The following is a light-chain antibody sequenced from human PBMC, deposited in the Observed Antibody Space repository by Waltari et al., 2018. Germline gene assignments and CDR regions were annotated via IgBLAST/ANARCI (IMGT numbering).Light chain of an antibody. Sequence: EIVLTQSPGTLSLSPGEGASLSCRASQTISNNYLAWYQQKVDQAPRLIIWGVSTRDADTPDRFRGSGSGTDFTLTITRLEPEDFAVYFCQQYGGSGVFGQGTKLEI. CDR1: QTISNNY. CDR3: QQYGGSGV. V-gene: IGKV3-20*01. J-gene: IGKJ2*01. CDR2: GVS.